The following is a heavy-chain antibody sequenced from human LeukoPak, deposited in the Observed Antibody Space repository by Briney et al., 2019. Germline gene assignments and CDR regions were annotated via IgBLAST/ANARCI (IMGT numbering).Heavy chain of an antibody. J-gene: IGHJ4*02. CDR1: GGSISSHY. D-gene: IGHD5-24*01. CDR3: ARLDRRRWLQSFDY. Sequence: SETLSLTCTVSGGSISSHYWSRIRQPPGKGLEWIGYIYYSGSTNYNPSLKSRVTISVDTSKNRFSLKLSSVTAADTAVYYCARLDRRRWLQSFDYWGQGTLVTVSS. CDR2: IYYSGST. V-gene: IGHV4-59*11.